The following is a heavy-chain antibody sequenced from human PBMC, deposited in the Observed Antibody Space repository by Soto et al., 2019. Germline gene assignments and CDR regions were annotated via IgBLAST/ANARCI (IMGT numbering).Heavy chain of an antibody. Sequence: GGSLRLSCAASGFTFSSYGMHWVRQAPGKGLEWVAVISYDGSNKYYADSVKGRFTISRDNSKNTLYLQMNSLRAEDTAVYYCAKEHSSSWYEGGRYYYYVMDVWGQGTTVTVSS. CDR2: ISYDGSNK. J-gene: IGHJ6*02. CDR3: AKEHSSSWYEGGRYYYYVMDV. D-gene: IGHD6-13*01. V-gene: IGHV3-30*18. CDR1: GFTFSSYG.